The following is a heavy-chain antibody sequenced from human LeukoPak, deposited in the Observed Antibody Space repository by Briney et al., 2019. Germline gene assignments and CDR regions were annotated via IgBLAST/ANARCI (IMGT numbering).Heavy chain of an antibody. Sequence: SVKVSCKASGGTFSSYTISWVRQAPGQGLEWMGRIIPILGIADYAQKFQGRVTITADKSTSTAYMELSSLRSEDTAVYYCAREVGGSYSKEHAFDIWGQGTMVTVSS. CDR2: IIPILGIA. D-gene: IGHD1-26*01. V-gene: IGHV1-69*04. CDR3: AREVGGSYSKEHAFDI. J-gene: IGHJ3*02. CDR1: GGTFSSYT.